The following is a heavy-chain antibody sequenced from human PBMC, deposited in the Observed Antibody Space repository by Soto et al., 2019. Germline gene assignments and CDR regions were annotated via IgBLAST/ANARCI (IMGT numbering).Heavy chain of an antibody. V-gene: IGHV1-2*04. CDR3: ARGVVVAATPFVYDY. CDR2: INPNSGGT. D-gene: IGHD2-15*01. J-gene: IGHJ4*02. CDR1: GYTFTGYY. Sequence: ASVKVSCKASGYTFTGYYMHWVRQAPGQGLEWMGWINPNSGGTNYAQKFQGWVTMTRDTSISTAYMELSRLRSDDTAVYYCARGVVVAATPFVYDYWGQGTLVTVSS.